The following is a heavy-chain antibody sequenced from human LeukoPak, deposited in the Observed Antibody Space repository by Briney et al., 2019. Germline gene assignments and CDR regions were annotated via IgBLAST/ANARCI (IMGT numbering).Heavy chain of an antibody. CDR2: ISSSSSYI. J-gene: IGHJ3*02. CDR1: GFTFSSYS. CDR3: ARDSRYSSSWFDAFDI. Sequence: GGSLRLSCAASGFTFSSYSMNWVRQAPGKGLEWVSSISSSSSYIYYADSVMGRFTISRDNAKNSLYLQMNSLRAEDTAVYYCARDSRYSSSWFDAFDIWGQGTMVTVSS. V-gene: IGHV3-21*01. D-gene: IGHD6-13*01.